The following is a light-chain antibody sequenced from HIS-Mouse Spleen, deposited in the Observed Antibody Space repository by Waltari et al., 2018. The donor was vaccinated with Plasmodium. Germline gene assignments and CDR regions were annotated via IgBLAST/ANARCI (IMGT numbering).Light chain of an antibody. CDR2: AAS. CDR1: QGISSY. CDR3: QQYYSYLLT. Sequence: AIRMTQSPSSFPASTGERVTITCRASQGISSYLAWYQQKPAKAPKLLIYAASTLQSGVPSRFSGSGSGTDFTLTISCLQSEDFATYYCQQYYSYLLTFGGGTKVEIK. J-gene: IGKJ4*01. V-gene: IGKV1-8*01.